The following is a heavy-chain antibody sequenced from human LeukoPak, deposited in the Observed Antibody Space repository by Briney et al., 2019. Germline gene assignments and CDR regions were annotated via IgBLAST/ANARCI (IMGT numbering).Heavy chain of an antibody. CDR1: GFTFGDYA. V-gene: IGHV3-49*03. J-gene: IGHJ6*02. Sequence: GGSLRLSCTAPGFTFGDYAMSWFRQAPGKGLEWVGFIRSKAYGGTTEYAASVKGRFTISRDDSKSIAYLQMNSLKTEDTAVYYCTRDSYDSSGYYYEYYGMDVWGQGTTVTVSS. CDR2: IRSKAYGGTT. CDR3: TRDSYDSSGYYYEYYGMDV. D-gene: IGHD3-22*01.